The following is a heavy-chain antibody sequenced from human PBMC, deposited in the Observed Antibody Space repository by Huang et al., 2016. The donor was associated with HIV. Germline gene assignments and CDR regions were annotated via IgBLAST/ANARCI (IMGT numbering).Heavy chain of an antibody. J-gene: IGHJ5*02. CDR1: GYSFSNYA. Sequence: QVVLVQSGSELKKPGASVKVYCKASGYSFSNYALNWVRQAPEQGLEWRGGSSTDTGKSTYARGFAGRFVFALDTSVNTAYLQISSLKTEDTALYYCARDARERRDPWVKYSWFDPWGQGTLVTVSS. CDR2: SSTDTGKS. V-gene: IGHV7-4-1*02. CDR3: ARDARERRDPWVKYSWFDP. D-gene: IGHD2-21*01.